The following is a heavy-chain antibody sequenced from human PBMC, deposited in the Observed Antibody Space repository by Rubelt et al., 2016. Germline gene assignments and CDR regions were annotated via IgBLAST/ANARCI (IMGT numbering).Heavy chain of an antibody. CDR3: TRQPPMITFGGVPAG. D-gene: IGHD3-16*01. J-gene: IGHJ4*02. V-gene: IGHV3-73*01. Sequence: AASVKGRFTISRDDSKNTAYLQMNSLKTEDTAVYYCTRQPPMITFGGVPAGWGQGTLVTVSS.